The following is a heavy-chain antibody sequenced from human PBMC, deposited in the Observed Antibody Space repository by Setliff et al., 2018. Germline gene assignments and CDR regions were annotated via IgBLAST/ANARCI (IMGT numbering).Heavy chain of an antibody. CDR1: GDSMSTYY. CDR3: RQAVVGRDVFDI. Sequence: SETLSLTCSVSGDSMSTYYWNWIRQSPGKGLEWIGNIYYGGSANYNPSLKSRVTISVDMSKNQFSLTLTSVTAADTALYYCRQAVVGRDVFDIWGQGTVVTVSS. J-gene: IGHJ3*02. V-gene: IGHV4-59*03. D-gene: IGHD1-1*01. CDR2: IYYGGSA.